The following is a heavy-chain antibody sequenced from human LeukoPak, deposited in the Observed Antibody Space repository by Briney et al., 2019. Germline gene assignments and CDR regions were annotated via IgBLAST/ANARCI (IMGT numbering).Heavy chain of an antibody. J-gene: IGHJ4*02. CDR3: ARFRGEQQPFKERYFDY. D-gene: IGHD6-13*01. CDR1: GGTFSSYA. CDR2: IIPIFGTA. V-gene: IGHV1-69*13. Sequence: SVKVSCKASGGTFSSYAISWVRQAPGQGLEWMGGIIPIFGTANYAQKFQGRVTITADESTSTAYMELSSLRSEGTAVYYCARFRGEQQPFKERYFDYWGQGTLVTVSS.